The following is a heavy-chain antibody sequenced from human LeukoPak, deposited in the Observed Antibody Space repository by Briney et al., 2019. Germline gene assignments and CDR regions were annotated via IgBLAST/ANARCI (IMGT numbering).Heavy chain of an antibody. CDR3: ARDRGSSWYDGTFDY. Sequence: SETLSLTCTVSGGSISSYYWSWIRQPPGKGLEWIGYIYYSGSTNYNPSLKSRVTISVDTSKNQFSPKLSSVTAADTAVYYCARDRGSSWYDGTFDYWGQGTLVTVSS. CDR1: GGSISSYY. V-gene: IGHV4-59*01. J-gene: IGHJ4*02. D-gene: IGHD6-13*01. CDR2: IYYSGST.